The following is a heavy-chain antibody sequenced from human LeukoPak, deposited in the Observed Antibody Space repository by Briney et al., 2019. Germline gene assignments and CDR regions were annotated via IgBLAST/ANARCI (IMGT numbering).Heavy chain of an antibody. Sequence: PGRSLRLSCTASGFTFGDYAMSWVRQAPGKGLEWVGFIRSKAYGGTTEYAASVKGRFTISRDDSKSIAYLQMSSLKTEDTAVYYCTTAQKWLRAHDAFDIWGQPTMVTASP. V-gene: IGHV3-49*04. CDR2: IRSKAYGGTT. J-gene: IGHJ3*02. D-gene: IGHD5-12*01. CDR3: TTAQKWLRAHDAFDI. CDR1: GFTFGDYA.